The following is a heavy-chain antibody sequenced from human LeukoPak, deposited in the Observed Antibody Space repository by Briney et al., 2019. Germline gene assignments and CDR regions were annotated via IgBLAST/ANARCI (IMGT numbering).Heavy chain of an antibody. CDR3: ARHSRSGSGGYENAFDI. V-gene: IGHV4-59*08. CDR2: IYDSETT. D-gene: IGHD5-12*01. Sequence: PSETLSLTCTVTGGSIRSYYWSWIRQPPGEGLEYIGYIYDSETTNYNPSLKSRVTISIDTSKNQLSLKLSSVTAADTAIYFCARHSRSGSGGYENAFDIWGQGTMVTVSS. J-gene: IGHJ3*02. CDR1: GGSIRSYY.